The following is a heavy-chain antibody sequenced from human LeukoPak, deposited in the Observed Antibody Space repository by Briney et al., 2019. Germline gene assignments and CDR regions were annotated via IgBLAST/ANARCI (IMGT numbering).Heavy chain of an antibody. Sequence: ASVRVSCKASGYTFTSYGISWVRQAPGQGLEWMGWISAYNGNTNYAQKLQGRVTMTTDTSTSTAYMELRSLRSDDTAVYYCARATLLDCSSTSCSFDYWGQGTLVTVFS. V-gene: IGHV1-18*01. D-gene: IGHD2-2*01. J-gene: IGHJ4*02. CDR3: ARATLLDCSSTSCSFDY. CDR1: GYTFTSYG. CDR2: ISAYNGNT.